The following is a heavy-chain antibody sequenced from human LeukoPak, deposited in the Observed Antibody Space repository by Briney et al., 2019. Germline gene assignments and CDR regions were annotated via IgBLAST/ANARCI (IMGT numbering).Heavy chain of an antibody. CDR3: ATDRGTMVRGDKD. D-gene: IGHD3-10*01. Sequence: ASVKVSCKASGDTFTSYGINWVRQATGQGLEWMGWMNPNSGNTGYAQKFQGRVTMTRNTSISTAYMELSSLRSEDTAVYYCATDRGTMVRGDKDWGQGTLVTVSS. CDR2: MNPNSGNT. CDR1: GDTFTSYG. J-gene: IGHJ4*02. V-gene: IGHV1-8*01.